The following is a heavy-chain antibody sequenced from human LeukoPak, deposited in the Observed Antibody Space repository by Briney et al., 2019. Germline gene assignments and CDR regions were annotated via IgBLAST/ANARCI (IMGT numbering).Heavy chain of an antibody. J-gene: IGHJ5*02. D-gene: IGHD6-19*01. V-gene: IGHV5-51*04. CDR3: AKISGWSRYNWFDP. CDR2: IYPSDSDT. CDR1: GYSFNTYW. Sequence: GESLKISCKGSGYSFNTYWIGWVRQMPGKGLEWMGIIYPSDSDTRYSPSFEGQVTISVDKPISTAYLQWTSLKASDTAMYYCAKISGWSRYNWFDPWGQGTLVTVSS.